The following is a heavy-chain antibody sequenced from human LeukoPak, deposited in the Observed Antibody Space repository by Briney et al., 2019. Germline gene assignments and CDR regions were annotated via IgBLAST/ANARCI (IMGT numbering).Heavy chain of an antibody. CDR1: GFTFSTYP. J-gene: IGHJ4*02. CDR2: ISYDGSNK. CDR3: ALEYFDY. Sequence: GGSLRLSCVTSGFTFSTYPMHWVRQAPGKGLEWVAVISYDGSNKFYADSVKGRFTISRDYSKNTLYLQMNSLRPEDTAVYYCALEYFDYWGQGTLVTVSS. V-gene: IGHV3-30*04.